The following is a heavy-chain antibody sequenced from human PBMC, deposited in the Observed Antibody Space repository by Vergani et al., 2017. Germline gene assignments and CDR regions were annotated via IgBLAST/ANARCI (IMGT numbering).Heavy chain of an antibody. CDR3: ARNPIGSSYYNN. CDR1: GGPLSTTDW. CDR2: IGHGGST. D-gene: IGHD3-10*01. J-gene: IGHJ4*02. Sequence: QVQLQESGPGLVKPLGTLSLTCSVSGGPLSTTDWWRWVRQSPERGLEGIGKIGHGGSTYFNASFASRVSMSVDWSVKQFSLYLRSVTAADTAVYYCARNPIGSSYYNNWGQEILVTVSS. V-gene: IGHV4-4*03.